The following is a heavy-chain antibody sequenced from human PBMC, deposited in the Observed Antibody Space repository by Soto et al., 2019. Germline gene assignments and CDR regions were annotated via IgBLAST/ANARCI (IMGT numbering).Heavy chain of an antibody. Sequence: QAQLVQSGAEVKKPGASVKVSCKASGYTFSSYGISWVRQAPGQGLEWLGWISPYNDDTNYAHKPQGRVTMTTDTSTRTAYMDLRSLRSDDTAVYYCARGGYYDSSGSRNYHYYGMDVWGPGTTVTVSS. CDR3: ARGGYYDSSGSRNYHYYGMDV. J-gene: IGHJ6*02. CDR2: ISPYNDDT. CDR1: GYTFSSYG. D-gene: IGHD3-22*01. V-gene: IGHV1-18*01.